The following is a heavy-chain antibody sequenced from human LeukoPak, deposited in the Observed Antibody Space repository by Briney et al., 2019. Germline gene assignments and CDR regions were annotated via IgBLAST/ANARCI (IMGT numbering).Heavy chain of an antibody. CDR2: INPSGGDT. V-gene: IGHV1-46*01. CDR3: AREVMDNLRFDY. CDR1: GYTFTSYY. Sequence: RASVKVSCKASGYTFTSYYMHWVRQAPGQGLEWMGMINPSGGDTSYAQKFQGRLTMTRDTSTNTVYMELTSLRSEDTAVYYCAREVMDNLRFDYWGQGTLVTVSS. D-gene: IGHD1-14*01. J-gene: IGHJ4*02.